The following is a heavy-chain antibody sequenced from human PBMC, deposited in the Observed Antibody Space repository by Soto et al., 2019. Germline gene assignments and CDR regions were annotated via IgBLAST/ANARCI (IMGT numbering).Heavy chain of an antibody. D-gene: IGHD3-10*01. V-gene: IGHV4-39*01. J-gene: IGHJ4*02. CDR1: GGSISGYY. Sequence: PSETLSLTCTVSGGSISGYYWTWIRQPPGKGLEWVGSLFYGGTTDYNPSLKSRLTMSLDTSKNHFSLKLRSVTAADTAVYYCARHRGPAPVYWGQGXLVTVYS. CDR2: LFYGGTT. CDR3: ARHRGPAPVY.